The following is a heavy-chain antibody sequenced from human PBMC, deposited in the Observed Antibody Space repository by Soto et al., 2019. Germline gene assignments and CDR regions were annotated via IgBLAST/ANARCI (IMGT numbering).Heavy chain of an antibody. V-gene: IGHV1-2*02. D-gene: IGHD3-9*01. CDR3: ARPPGYISDWYYFDL. CDR1: GYNFIDYY. J-gene: IGHJ4*02. CDR2: ISPKSGST. Sequence: QVQLVQSGAEVKKPGASVKVSCEASGYNFIDYYIHWVRQAPGQGFEWMGRISPKSGSTNYAQKFEGRVTMTWDTSLNTAYMELSSLKSDDTAVYYCARPPGYISDWYYFDLWGQGTRVTVSS.